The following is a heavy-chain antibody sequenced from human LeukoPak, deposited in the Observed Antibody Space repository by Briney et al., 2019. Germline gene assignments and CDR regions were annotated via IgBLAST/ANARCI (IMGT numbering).Heavy chain of an antibody. CDR1: GGSISSSSYY. CDR2: FYYSGGT. D-gene: IGHD2/OR15-2a*01. Sequence: SETLSLTCTVSGGSISSSSYYWGWIRQPPGKGLEWIGSFYYSGGTYYNPSLKSRVAISLDTSKNQFSLKVSSVTAADTAVYYCARRSITKGAFDIWGQGTMVTVSS. J-gene: IGHJ3*02. CDR3: ARRSITKGAFDI. V-gene: IGHV4-39*01.